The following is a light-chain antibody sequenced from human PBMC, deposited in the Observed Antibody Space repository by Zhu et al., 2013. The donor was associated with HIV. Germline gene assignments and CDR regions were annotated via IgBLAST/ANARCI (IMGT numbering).Light chain of an antibody. J-gene: IGKJ2*01. CDR1: QSVNKY. V-gene: IGKV3-11*01. CDR3: QQRSKWPPFT. CDR2: GAS. Sequence: EIVMTQSPATLSVSPGERATLSCRASQSVNKYLAWYQQKPGQPPRLLIYGASSRATGIPDRFSGSGSGTDFTLTISSLEPEDFTVYYCQQRSKWPPFTFGQGTKLEIK.